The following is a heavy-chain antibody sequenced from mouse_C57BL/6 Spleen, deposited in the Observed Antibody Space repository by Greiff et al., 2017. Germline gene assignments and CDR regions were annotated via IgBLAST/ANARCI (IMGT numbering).Heavy chain of an antibody. Sequence: EVQLQQSGAELVRPGASVKLSCTASGFNIKDDYMHWVKQRPEKGLEWIGWIDPENGDTEYASKFQGKATITADTSSNTACLQLSSLTSEDTAVYYCTIYSNRFAYWGQGTLVTVSA. CDR3: TIYSNRFAY. CDR1: GFNIKDDY. D-gene: IGHD2-5*01. J-gene: IGHJ3*01. V-gene: IGHV14-4*01. CDR2: IDPENGDT.